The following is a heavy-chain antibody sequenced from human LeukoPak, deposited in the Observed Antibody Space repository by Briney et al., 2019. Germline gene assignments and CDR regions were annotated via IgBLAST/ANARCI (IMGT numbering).Heavy chain of an antibody. CDR3: ARRGYSYGYHYYYYMDV. CDR1: GGSFSGYY. V-gene: IGHV4-34*01. J-gene: IGHJ6*03. D-gene: IGHD5-18*01. Sequence: PSETLSLTCAVYGGSFSGYYWSWIRQPPGKGLEWIGEINHSGSTNYNPSLKSRVTISVDTSKNQFSLKLSSVTAADTAVYYCARRGYSYGYHYYYYMDVWGKGTTVTISS. CDR2: INHSGST.